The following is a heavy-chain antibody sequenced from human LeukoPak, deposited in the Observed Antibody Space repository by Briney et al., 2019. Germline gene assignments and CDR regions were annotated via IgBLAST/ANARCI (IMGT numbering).Heavy chain of an antibody. CDR2: ISRGSTYI. CDR3: ARVDWMIGAFDI. Sequence: GGSLRLSCTASGFTFSSYSMSWVRQAPGKGLEWVSSISRGSTYIYYADSVKGRFTVSRDNAQNSLYLQMNSLRDEDTAVYYCARVDWMIGAFDIWGQGTMVTVSS. J-gene: IGHJ3*02. CDR1: GFTFSSYS. D-gene: IGHD3-22*01. V-gene: IGHV3-21*01.